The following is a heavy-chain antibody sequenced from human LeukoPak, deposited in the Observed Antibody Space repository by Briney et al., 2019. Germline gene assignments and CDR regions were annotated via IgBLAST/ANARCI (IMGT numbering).Heavy chain of an antibody. J-gene: IGHJ4*02. CDR2: INPNSGGT. CDR1: GYTFTGYY. V-gene: IGHV1-2*02. Sequence: ASVKVSCKASGYTFTGYYMHWVRQAPGQGLEWMGWINPNSGGTNYAQKLQGRVTMTTDTSTSTAYMELRSLRSDDTAVYYCARVEDYYDSSGYVWFDYWGQGTLVTVSS. D-gene: IGHD3-22*01. CDR3: ARVEDYYDSSGYVWFDY.